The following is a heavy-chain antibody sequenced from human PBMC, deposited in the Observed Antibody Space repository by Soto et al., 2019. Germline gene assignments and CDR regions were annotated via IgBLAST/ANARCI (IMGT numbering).Heavy chain of an antibody. Sequence: QVQLQESGPGLVKPSQTLSLTCTVSGGSISSGGYYWSWIRQHPGKGLEWIGYIYYSGSTYYNPFLKSRVTVSVDTSKNQFSLKLSSVTAADTAVYYCAVELKAGQYYYDSSGFIWGQGTLVTVSS. D-gene: IGHD3-22*01. CDR1: GGSISSGGYY. V-gene: IGHV4-31*03. J-gene: IGHJ4*02. CDR2: IYYSGST. CDR3: AVELKAGQYYYDSSGFI.